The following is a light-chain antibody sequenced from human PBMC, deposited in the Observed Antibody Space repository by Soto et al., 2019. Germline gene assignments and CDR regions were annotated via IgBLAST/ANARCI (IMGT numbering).Light chain of an antibody. Sequence: EIVLTQSPATLSLSPGQRATLSCRASESVSTYLAWHQQKPGQAPRLLIYAASNRATGIPARFSGSGSGTDFTLTISSLEPEDFAVYYCQQGSNWPITFGQGTRLEIK. CDR2: AAS. V-gene: IGKV3-11*01. CDR1: ESVSTY. J-gene: IGKJ5*01. CDR3: QQGSNWPIT.